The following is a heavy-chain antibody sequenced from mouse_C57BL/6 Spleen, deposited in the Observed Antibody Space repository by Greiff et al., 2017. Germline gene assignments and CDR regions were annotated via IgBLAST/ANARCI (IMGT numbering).Heavy chain of an antibody. J-gene: IGHJ2*01. Sequence: EVQLQQSGPELVKPGASVKISCKASGYSFTGYYMNWVKQSPEKSLEWIGEINPSTGGTTYNQKFKAKATLTVGKSSSTAYMQLKSLTSEDSAVYYCASHYYGSKKGHYFDYWGQGTTLTVSS. V-gene: IGHV1-42*01. CDR3: ASHYYGSKKGHYFDY. CDR1: GYSFTGYY. CDR2: INPSTGGT. D-gene: IGHD1-1*01.